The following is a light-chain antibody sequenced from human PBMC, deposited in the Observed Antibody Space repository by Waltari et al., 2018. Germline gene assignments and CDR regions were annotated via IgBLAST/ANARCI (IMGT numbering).Light chain of an antibody. CDR3: QQSYSTLWT. V-gene: IGKV1-39*01. Sequence: DIQMTQSPSSLSASVGDRVTITCRAGQSISNYLNWYQQKPGKAPKLLIYAASSLQSGVPSRFSCSGSGTDFTLTISSLQPEDFATYYCQQSYSTLWTFGQGPKVEIK. CDR1: QSISNY. CDR2: AAS. J-gene: IGKJ1*01.